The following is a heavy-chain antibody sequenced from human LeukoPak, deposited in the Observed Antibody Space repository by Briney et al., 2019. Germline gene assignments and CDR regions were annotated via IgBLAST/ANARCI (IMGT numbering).Heavy chain of an antibody. Sequence: ASVRVSCKASGYPFIGYYMHWVRQAPGQGLEWMGWINPNSGGTNYAQKFQGRVTMTRDTSISTAYMELSRLRSDDTAVYYCARAEGYCTNGVCYSGYYYYMDVWGKGTTVTVSS. CDR1: GYPFIGYY. CDR3: ARAEGYCTNGVCYSGYYYYMDV. D-gene: IGHD2-8*01. CDR2: INPNSGGT. V-gene: IGHV1-2*02. J-gene: IGHJ6*03.